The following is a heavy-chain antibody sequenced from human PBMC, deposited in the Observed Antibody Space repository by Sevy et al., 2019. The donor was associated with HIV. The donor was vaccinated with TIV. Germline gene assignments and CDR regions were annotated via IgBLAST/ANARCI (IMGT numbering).Heavy chain of an antibody. CDR3: ARIPAMSPPNYGMEL. D-gene: IGHD2-2*01. J-gene: IGHJ6*02. V-gene: IGHV3-11*01. Sequence: GGSLRLSCAASGFSFSSFYMTWIRQAPGKGLQWVAYISSSGQTTYYADSVKGRFVVSRDNAKNSLFLHINSLRAEDTGVFFCARIPAMSPPNYGMELWGQGTTVTVSS. CDR2: ISSSGQTT. CDR1: GFSFSSFY.